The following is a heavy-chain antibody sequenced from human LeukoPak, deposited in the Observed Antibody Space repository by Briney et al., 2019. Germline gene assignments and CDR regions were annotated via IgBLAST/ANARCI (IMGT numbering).Heavy chain of an antibody. CDR2: ISWNTDNI. D-gene: IGHD6-13*01. J-gene: IGHJ4*02. V-gene: IGHV3-9*01. CDR1: GFTFDDYA. Sequence: GGSLRLSSAASGFTFDDYAMHWVRQAPGKGLEWVSGISWNTDNIGYADSVKGRFTISRDNAKNSLFLQMNSLRAEDTALYYCATAMVARQQLPYFFDSWGQGTLVTVSS. CDR3: ATAMVARQQLPYFFDS.